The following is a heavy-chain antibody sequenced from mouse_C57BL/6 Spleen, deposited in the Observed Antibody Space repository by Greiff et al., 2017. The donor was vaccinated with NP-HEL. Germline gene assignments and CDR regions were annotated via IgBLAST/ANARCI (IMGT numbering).Heavy chain of an antibody. CDR3: ARGDLWDGDYFDC. Sequence: VQLQQPGAELVKPGASVKLSCKASGYTFTSYWMHWVKQRPGQGLEWIGMIHPNSGSTNYNEKFKSKATLTVDKSSSTAYMQLSSLTSEDSAVYYCARGDLWDGDYFDCWGQGTTLTVSS. D-gene: IGHD4-1*01. CDR2: IHPNSGST. V-gene: IGHV1-64*01. CDR1: GYTFTSYW. J-gene: IGHJ2*01.